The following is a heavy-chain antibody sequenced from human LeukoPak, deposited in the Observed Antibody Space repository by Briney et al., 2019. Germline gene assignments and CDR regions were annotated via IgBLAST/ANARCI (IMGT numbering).Heavy chain of an antibody. J-gene: IGHJ4*02. V-gene: IGHV3-7*05. CDR1: GFSFNNYW. D-gene: IGHD3-3*01. CDR2: IKQDGSEK. CDR3: AREYDFWSGYLDY. Sequence: PGGSLRLSCAVSGFSFNNYWMRWVRQAPGKGLEWVANIKQDGSEKYYVDSVKGRFSISRDNARNSLYLQMNSLRAEDTAVYYCAREYDFWSGYLDYWGQGTLVTVSS.